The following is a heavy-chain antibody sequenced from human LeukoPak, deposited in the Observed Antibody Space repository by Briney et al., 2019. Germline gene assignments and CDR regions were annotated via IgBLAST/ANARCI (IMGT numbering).Heavy chain of an antibody. V-gene: IGHV3-23*01. D-gene: IGHD4-17*01. J-gene: IGHJ4*02. CDR2: ISGSGGST. CDR3: AKVDYGDYSDY. CDR1: GFTFSNAW. Sequence: PGGSLRLSCAASGFTFSNAWMSWVRQAPGKGLEWVSAISGSGGSTYYADSVKGRFTISRDNSKNTLYLQMNSLRAEDTAVYYCAKVDYGDYSDYWGQGTLVTVSS.